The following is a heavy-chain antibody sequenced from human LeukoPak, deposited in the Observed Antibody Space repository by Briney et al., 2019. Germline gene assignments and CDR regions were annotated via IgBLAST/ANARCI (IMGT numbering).Heavy chain of an antibody. D-gene: IGHD1-26*01. J-gene: IGHJ3*02. Sequence: GGSLRLSCAASGFTFSSYAMSWVRQAPGKGLEWVSGISASGGSTSYADSVRGRFTISRDNSKNTLYVQMNSLRDEDTAVYYCAKNKWERSGAFDIWGQGTMVTVSS. CDR3: AKNKWERSGAFDI. V-gene: IGHV3-23*01. CDR2: ISASGGST. CDR1: GFTFSSYA.